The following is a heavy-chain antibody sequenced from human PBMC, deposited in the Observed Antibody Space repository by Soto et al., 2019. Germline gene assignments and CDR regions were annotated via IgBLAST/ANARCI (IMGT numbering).Heavy chain of an antibody. V-gene: IGHV4-59*01. CDR2: IYYSGST. J-gene: IGHJ4*02. CDR1: GGSISSYY. D-gene: IGHD6-13*01. CDR3: ARVSSSSWYFDY. Sequence: SETLSLTCTVSGGSISSYYWSWIQQPPGKGLEWIGYIYYSGSTNYNPSLKSRVTISVDTSKNQFSLKLSSVTAADTAVYYCARVSSSSWYFDYWGQGTLVTVSS.